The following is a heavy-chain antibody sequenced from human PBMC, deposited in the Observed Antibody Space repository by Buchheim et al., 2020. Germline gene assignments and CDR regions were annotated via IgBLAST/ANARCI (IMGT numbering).Heavy chain of an antibody. J-gene: IGHJ5*02. D-gene: IGHD3-3*01. CDR3: ARGHEGSITIFGVVIIHWFDP. V-gene: IGHV4-34*01. CDR2: INHSGST. Sequence: QVQLQQWGAGLLKPSETLSLTCAVYGGSFSGFYWSWIRQSPGKGLEWIGEINHSGSTNYNPSLKSRVTISVDTSKNQLSLKLSSVTAADTAVYYCARGHEGSITIFGVVIIHWFDPWGQGTL. CDR1: GGSFSGFY.